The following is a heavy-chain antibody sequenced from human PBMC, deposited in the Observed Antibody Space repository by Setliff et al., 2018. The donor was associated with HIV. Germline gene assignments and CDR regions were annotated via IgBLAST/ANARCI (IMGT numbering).Heavy chain of an antibody. CDR3: ARATFSSSWYPFDGFDI. D-gene: IGHD6-13*01. CDR1: GGSISSYY. V-gene: IGHV4-59*01. CDR2: IYYSGST. Sequence: NPSETLSLTCIVSGGSISSYYWSWIRQSPGKGLEWIGYIYYSGSTNYNPSLKSRVTILVDTSKNQFSLKLNSVTAADTAVYYCARATFSSSWYPFDGFDIWGQGTPVTVSS. J-gene: IGHJ3*02.